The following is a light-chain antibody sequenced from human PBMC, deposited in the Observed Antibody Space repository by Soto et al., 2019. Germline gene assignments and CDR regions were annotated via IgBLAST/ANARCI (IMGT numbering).Light chain of an antibody. CDR1: QSVSSGN. J-gene: IGKJ1*01. CDR3: QQYGTSPKT. V-gene: IGKV3-20*01. Sequence: EVVLTQSPGTLSLSPGQRATLSCRASQSVSSGNLAWYQQKPGQAPRLLIYGTSNRATGIPDRFTGSGSGTEFTLTIIRLEREDFAVYYCQQYGTSPKTLGQGTKVDIK. CDR2: GTS.